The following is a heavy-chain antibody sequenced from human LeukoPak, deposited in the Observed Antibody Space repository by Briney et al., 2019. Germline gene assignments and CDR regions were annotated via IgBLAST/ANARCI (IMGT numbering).Heavy chain of an antibody. Sequence: PGGSLRLSCAGSGFTFSSYAMHWVRQAPGKGLEWVAVISYDGSNKYYADSVKGRFTISRDNSKNTLYLQMNSLRAEDTAVYYCARVDDSSGYYYFSYWGQGTLVTVSS. V-gene: IGHV3-30*01. D-gene: IGHD3-22*01. CDR1: GFTFSSYA. CDR3: ARVDDSSGYYYFSY. CDR2: ISYDGSNK. J-gene: IGHJ4*02.